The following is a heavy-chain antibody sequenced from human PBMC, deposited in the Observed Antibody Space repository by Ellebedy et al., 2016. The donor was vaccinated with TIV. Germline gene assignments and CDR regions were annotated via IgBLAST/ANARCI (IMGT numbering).Heavy chain of an antibody. J-gene: IGHJ4*02. CDR1: GYTLTELS. D-gene: IGHD2-15*01. V-gene: IGHV1-8*01. CDR3: ARGRSCSGGSCYWN. CDR2: MNPNSGNT. Sequence: ASVKVSCKVSGYTLTELSMHWVRQATGQGLEWMGWMNPNSGNTGYAQKFQGRVTMTRNTSISTAYMELSSLRPEDTAVYYCARGRSCSGGSCYWNWGQGTLVTVSS.